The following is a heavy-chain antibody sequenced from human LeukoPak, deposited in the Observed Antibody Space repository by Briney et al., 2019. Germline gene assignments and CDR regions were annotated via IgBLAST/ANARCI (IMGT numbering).Heavy chain of an antibody. CDR2: IYYSGST. V-gene: IGHV4-39*07. D-gene: IGHD3-10*01. CDR1: GGSISSSSNY. CDR3: ARAFGGLLWFGEFYFDY. J-gene: IGHJ4*02. Sequence: SETLSLTCTVSGGSISSSSNYWGWIRQPPGKGLEWIGSIYYSGSTYYNPSLKSRVTISVDTSKNQFSLKLSSVTAADTAVYYCARAFGGLLWFGEFYFDYWGQGTLVTVSS.